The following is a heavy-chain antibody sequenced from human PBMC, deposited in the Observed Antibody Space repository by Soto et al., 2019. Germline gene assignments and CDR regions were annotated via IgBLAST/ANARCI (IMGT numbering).Heavy chain of an antibody. CDR1: GYTFTSYD. CDR3: ARALPYCISTSCLPSAPYYYYYYGMDV. V-gene: IGHV1-8*01. Sequence: ASVKVSCKASGYTFTSYDINWVRQATGQGLEWMGWMNPNSGNTGYAQKFQGRVTMTRNTSISTAYMELSSLRSEDTAVYYCARALPYCISTSCLPSAPYYYYYYGMDVWGQGTTVTVSS. D-gene: IGHD2-2*01. J-gene: IGHJ6*02. CDR2: MNPNSGNT.